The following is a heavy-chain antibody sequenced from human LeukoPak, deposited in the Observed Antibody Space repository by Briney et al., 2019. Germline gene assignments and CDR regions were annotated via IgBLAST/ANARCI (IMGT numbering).Heavy chain of an antibody. CDR1: GGSISSSSYY. V-gene: IGHV4-39*01. Sequence: PSETLSLTCTVSGGSISSSSYYWGWIRQPPGKGLEWIGSIYYSGSTYYNPSLKSRVTISVDTSKNQFSLKLSSVTAADTAVYYCARLTSSSWYVDYWGQGTLVTVSS. D-gene: IGHD6-13*01. CDR2: IYYSGST. CDR3: ARLTSSSWYVDY. J-gene: IGHJ4*02.